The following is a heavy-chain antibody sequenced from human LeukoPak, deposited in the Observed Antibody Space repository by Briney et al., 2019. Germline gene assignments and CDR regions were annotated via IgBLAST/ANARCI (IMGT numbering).Heavy chain of an antibody. CDR1: GYSISSGYY. V-gene: IGHV4-38-2*01. Sequence: SETLSLTCAVSGYSISSGYYWGWIRQPPGKGLEWIGSIYHSGSTYYNPSLKSRVTISVDTSKTQFSLKLSSVTAADTAVYYCARGDIVVVPAENWFDPWGQGTLVTVSS. CDR2: IYHSGST. J-gene: IGHJ5*02. CDR3: ARGDIVVVPAENWFDP. D-gene: IGHD2-2*01.